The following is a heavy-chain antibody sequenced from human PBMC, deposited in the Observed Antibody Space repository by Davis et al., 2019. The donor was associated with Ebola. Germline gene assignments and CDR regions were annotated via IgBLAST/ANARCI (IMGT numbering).Heavy chain of an antibody. CDR2: ISYDGSNK. D-gene: IGHD1-26*01. CDR3: ARDWGRGRWELLAPSAY. V-gene: IGHV3-30-3*01. CDR1: GFTFSSYA. J-gene: IGHJ4*02. Sequence: PGGSLRLSCAASGFTFSSYAMHWVRQAPGKGLEWVAVISYDGSNKYYADSVKGRFTISRDNSKNTLYLQMNSLRAEDTAVYYCARDWGRGRWELLAPSAYWGQGTLVTVSS.